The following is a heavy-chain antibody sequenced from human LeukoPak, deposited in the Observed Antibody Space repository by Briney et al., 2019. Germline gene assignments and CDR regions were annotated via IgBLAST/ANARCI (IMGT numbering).Heavy chain of an antibody. CDR1: GGSFSGYY. J-gene: IGHJ4*02. Sequence: SETLSLTCAVYGGSFSGYYWSWIRQPPGKGLEWIGEINHSGRTNYNPSLKSRVTISVDTSKNQFSLKLSSVTAADTAVYYCARRYSNFDYWGQGTLVTVSS. CDR2: INHSGRT. V-gene: IGHV4-34*01. D-gene: IGHD4-11*01. CDR3: ARRYSNFDY.